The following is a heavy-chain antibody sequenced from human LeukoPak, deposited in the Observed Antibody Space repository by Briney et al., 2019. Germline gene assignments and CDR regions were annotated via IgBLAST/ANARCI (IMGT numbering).Heavy chain of an antibody. CDR3: ATRIGAYFDH. J-gene: IGHJ4*02. V-gene: IGHV3-23*01. CDR2: IGAGGIIT. D-gene: IGHD1-26*01. CDR1: GFTFSSYA. Sequence: PGGSLRPSCAASGFTFSSYAMTWVRQAPGKGLEWVSSIGAGGIITYYADSVKGRSTISKDNSKSTLYLQMNSLRAEDTAVYFCATRIGAYFDHWGQGTLVTVSS.